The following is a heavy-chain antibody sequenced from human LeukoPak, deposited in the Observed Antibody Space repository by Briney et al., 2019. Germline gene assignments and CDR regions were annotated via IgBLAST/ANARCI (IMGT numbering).Heavy chain of an antibody. CDR2: IYPGDSDT. J-gene: IGHJ4*02. CDR3: ARRNFWGGFALFDH. Sequence: GAPPQISSEGSGSIFTSYWSGWVRQLPGKGLEWMGSIYPGDSDTRYSPSFQGQVTISADKSISTAYLQWSSLKASDTAMYYCARRNFWGGFALFDHWGQGTLVTVSS. CDR1: GSIFTSYW. V-gene: IGHV5-51*01. D-gene: IGHD3-3*01.